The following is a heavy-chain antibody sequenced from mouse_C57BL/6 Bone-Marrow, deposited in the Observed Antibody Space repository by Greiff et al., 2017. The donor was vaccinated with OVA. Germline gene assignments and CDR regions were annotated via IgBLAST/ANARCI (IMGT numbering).Heavy chain of an antibody. CDR2: IYPGSGST. CDR3: ARFGGNYGYFDV. Sequence: VQLQQPGAELVKPGASVKMSCKASGYTFTSYWITWVKQRPGQGLEWIGDIYPGSGSTNYNEKFKSKATLTVDTSSSTAYMQLSSLTSEDSAVYYCARFGGNYGYFDVWVTGTTVTVSS. D-gene: IGHD2-1*01. V-gene: IGHV1-55*01. J-gene: IGHJ1*03. CDR1: GYTFTSYW.